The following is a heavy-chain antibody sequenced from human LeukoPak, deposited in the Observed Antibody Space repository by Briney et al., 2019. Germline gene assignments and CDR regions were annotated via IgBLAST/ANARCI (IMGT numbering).Heavy chain of an antibody. CDR1: GFTFSSYS. D-gene: IGHD1-14*01. J-gene: IGHJ4*02. V-gene: IGHV3-21*01. CDR2: ISSSSSYI. Sequence: PGGSLRLSCAASGFTFSSYSMNWVRQAPGKGLEWVSSISSSSSYIYYADSVKGRFTISRDNAKNSLCLQMNSLRAEDTAVYYCARVRKGSNVDDYWGQGTLVTVSS. CDR3: ARVRKGSNVDDY.